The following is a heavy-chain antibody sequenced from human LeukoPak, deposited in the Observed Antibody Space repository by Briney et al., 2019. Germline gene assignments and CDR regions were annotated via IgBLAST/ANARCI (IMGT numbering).Heavy chain of an antibody. V-gene: IGHV1-2*02. J-gene: IGHJ3*02. Sequence: ASVKVSCKASGYTFTGYYMHWVRQAPGQGLEWMGWINPNSGDTNYSQKFQGRVSMTRDTSINTAYMELSRLTSDDTAVYYCARDLYSSGWTDAFDIWGQGTLVTVSS. CDR3: ARDLYSSGWTDAFDI. CDR2: INPNSGDT. CDR1: GYTFTGYY. D-gene: IGHD6-19*01.